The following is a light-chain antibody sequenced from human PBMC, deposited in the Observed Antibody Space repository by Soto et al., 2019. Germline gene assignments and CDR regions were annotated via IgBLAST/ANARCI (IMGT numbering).Light chain of an antibody. V-gene: IGKV1-39*01. CDR3: QQSYSNPLT. Sequence: NSHSSRLALVGEGFLFPCRASQSISSYLNWYQQKPGKAPKLLIYAASSLQSGVPSRFSGSGSGTDFTLTISSLQPEDFATYYCQQSYSNPLTFGEGTKVDI. CDR1: QSISSY. CDR2: AAS. J-gene: IGKJ1*01.